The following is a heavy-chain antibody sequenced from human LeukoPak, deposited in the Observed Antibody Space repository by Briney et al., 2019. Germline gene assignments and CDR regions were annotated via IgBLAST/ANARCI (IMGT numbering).Heavy chain of an antibody. J-gene: IGHJ5*02. V-gene: IGHV3-30*04. D-gene: IGHD6-13*01. CDR2: ISYDGSDK. CDR3: ARDHIAAASVDWFDP. CDR1: GFTFGGSA. Sequence: GGSLRLSCAASGFTFGGSAMNWVRQAPGRGLEWVAVISYDGSDKYYADSVKGRFTISRDNSKSALYLQMNSLTSEDTAVYYCARDHIAAASVDWFDPWGQGTLVTVS.